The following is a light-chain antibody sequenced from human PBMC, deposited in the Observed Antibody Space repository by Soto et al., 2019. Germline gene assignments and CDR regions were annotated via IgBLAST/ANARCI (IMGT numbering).Light chain of an antibody. V-gene: IGKV1-5*03. J-gene: IGKJ1*01. CDR3: QHYNSVSRM. CDR2: MAS. CDR1: QTIDSW. Sequence: DIQMTQSPSTLSASVGDRVTITCRASQTIDSWLAWYQQKPRKAPKLLIYMASTLHSGAPSRFSGSGSGTEFTLTISSLQPDDFATYYCQHYNSVSRMFGQGTKVEIK.